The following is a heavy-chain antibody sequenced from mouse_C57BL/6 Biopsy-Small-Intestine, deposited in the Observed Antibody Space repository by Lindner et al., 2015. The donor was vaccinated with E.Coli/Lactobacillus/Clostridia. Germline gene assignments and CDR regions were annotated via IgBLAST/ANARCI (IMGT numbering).Heavy chain of an antibody. V-gene: IGHV1-31*01. CDR2: IYPYNGLS. Sequence: VQLQESGPELVKPGASVKISCKASGHSFTGYYMHWVKQSHGSILDWIGYIYPYNGLSSYNHKFKGKATLTVDKSSSTAYLELRSLTSEDSAVYYCAISRSSYGYFDVWGTGTTVTVSS. CDR1: GHSFTGYY. J-gene: IGHJ1*03. D-gene: IGHD1-1*01. CDR3: AISRSSYGYFDV.